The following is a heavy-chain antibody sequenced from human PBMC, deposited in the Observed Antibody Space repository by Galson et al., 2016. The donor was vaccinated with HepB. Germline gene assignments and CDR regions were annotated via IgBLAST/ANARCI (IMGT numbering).Heavy chain of an antibody. CDR2: ISWNSGNI. V-gene: IGHV3-9*01. CDR3: VKGPGMAVAKYYFDD. D-gene: IGHD6-19*01. CDR1: GFTFDDSA. Sequence: SLRLSCAASGFTFDDSAMHWVRQAPGKGLEWVSSISWNSGNIDYADSVKGRFTLSRDNAKDSLYLQMNSLRPEDTALYYCVKGPGMAVAKYYFDDWGQGTLVTVSS. J-gene: IGHJ4*02.